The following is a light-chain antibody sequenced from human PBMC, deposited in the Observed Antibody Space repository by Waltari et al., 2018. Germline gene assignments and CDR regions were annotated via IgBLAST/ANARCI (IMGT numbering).Light chain of an antibody. Sequence: QSALTQPPPASGSPGQSVTISSTGTSNDVRGYNSVSWYQHHPGKAPQLLIYEVTNRPSGVPDRCSGSKSGNTASLTVSGLQAEDEADYYCSSFAGSYNLNVMFGGGTKLPVL. J-gene: IGLJ3*02. CDR3: SSFAGSYNLNVM. CDR1: SNDVRGYNS. CDR2: EVT. V-gene: IGLV2-8*01.